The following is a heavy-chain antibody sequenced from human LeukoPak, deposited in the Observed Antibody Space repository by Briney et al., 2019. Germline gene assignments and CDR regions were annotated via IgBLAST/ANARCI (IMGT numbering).Heavy chain of an antibody. CDR1: GFTFSSYA. CDR3: AKGLVKPAAVGTPTFDY. CDR2: ISGSGGST. J-gene: IGHJ4*02. V-gene: IGHV3-23*01. D-gene: IGHD6-13*01. Sequence: GGSLRLSCAASGFTFSSYAMSWVRQAPGKGLEWVSVISGSGGSTYYADSVKGRFTISRDNSKNTLYLQLNSLRTEDTAVYYCAKGLVKPAAVGTPTFDYWGRGTLVTVSS.